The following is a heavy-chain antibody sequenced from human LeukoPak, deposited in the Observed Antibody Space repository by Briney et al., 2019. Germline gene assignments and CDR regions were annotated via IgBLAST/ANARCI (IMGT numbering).Heavy chain of an antibody. D-gene: IGHD4-17*01. CDR3: SKSQYSTVTYHGIDF. CDR1: GFTFDDYA. J-gene: IGHJ6*02. CDR2: ISWNSGNI. Sequence: GRSLRLSCAASGFTFDDYAMHWVRQAPGKGLEWVAGISWNSGNIGYAEYVKGRFTISRDNAKNSLYLQMKSLSDEDTALYYCSKSQYSTVTYHGIDFWGQGATGTVSS. V-gene: IGHV3-9*01.